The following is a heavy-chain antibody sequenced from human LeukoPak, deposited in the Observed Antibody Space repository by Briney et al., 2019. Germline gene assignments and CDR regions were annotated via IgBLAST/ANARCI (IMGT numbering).Heavy chain of an antibody. J-gene: IGHJ6*02. CDR1: GFTFSSYS. V-gene: IGHV3-21*01. CDR3: ARLPVGYCSSTSCYTDYYYYGMDV. Sequence: GGSLRLSCAASGFTFSSYSMNWVRQASGKGLEWVSSISSSSSYIYYADSVKGRFTISRDNAKNSLYLQMNSLRAEDTAVYYCARLPVGYCSSTSCYTDYYYYGMDVWGQGTTVTVSS. D-gene: IGHD2-2*02. CDR2: ISSSSSYI.